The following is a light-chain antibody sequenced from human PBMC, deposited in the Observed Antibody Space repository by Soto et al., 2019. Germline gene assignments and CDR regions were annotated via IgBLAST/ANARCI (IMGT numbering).Light chain of an antibody. CDR1: SSDVGSYNL. CDR2: EGI. CDR3: CSFASSSTYV. J-gene: IGLJ1*01. Sequence: QSALTQPASVSGSPGQSITISCTGTSSDVGSYNLVSWYQQRPGKAPELMIYEGIKRPSGVSNRFSGSKSGNTASLTISGLQAEDEADYYCCSFASSSTYVFGSGTKLTVL. V-gene: IGLV2-23*01.